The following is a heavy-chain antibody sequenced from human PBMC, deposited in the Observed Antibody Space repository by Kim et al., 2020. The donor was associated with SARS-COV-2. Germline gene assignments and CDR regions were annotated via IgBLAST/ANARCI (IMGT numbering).Heavy chain of an antibody. D-gene: IGHD3-22*01. J-gene: IGHJ4*02. CDR2: ISYDGSIK. V-gene: IGHV3-30*04. CDR1: GFSFSSYA. Sequence: GGSLRLSCAASGFSFSSYAMHWVRQAPGKGLEWVAVISYDGSIKYYADSVKGRFTISRDNSKNTLYLQMNSLRAEDTAAYYCARDYYDSSGYPGYWGQGTLVTVSS. CDR3: ARDYYDSSGYPGY.